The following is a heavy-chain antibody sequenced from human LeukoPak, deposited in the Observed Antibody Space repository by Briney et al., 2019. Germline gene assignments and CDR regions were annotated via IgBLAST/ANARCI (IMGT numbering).Heavy chain of an antibody. J-gene: IGHJ3*02. Sequence: PSETLSLTCTVSGGSISSSSYYWGWIRQPPGKGLEWIGSIYYSGSTYYNPSLKSRVTISVDTSENQFSLKLSSVTAADTAVYYCARPKGPYYGSGGGAFDIWGQGTMVTVSS. CDR1: GGSISSSSYY. D-gene: IGHD3-10*01. CDR2: IYYSGST. CDR3: ARPKGPYYGSGGGAFDI. V-gene: IGHV4-39*07.